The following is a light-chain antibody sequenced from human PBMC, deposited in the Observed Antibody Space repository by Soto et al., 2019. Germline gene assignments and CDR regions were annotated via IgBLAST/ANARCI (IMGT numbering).Light chain of an antibody. V-gene: IGKV3-15*01. CDR3: QQYNDWWT. J-gene: IGKJ1*01. Sequence: EIVMTQSPATLSVSPGERATLSCRASQSVSTNLAWYQQKPGQAPRLLIYGASIRATGIPARFSGSESGTEFTLTINSLQSEDFAVYCCQQYNDWWTFGQGTKVEIK. CDR2: GAS. CDR1: QSVSTN.